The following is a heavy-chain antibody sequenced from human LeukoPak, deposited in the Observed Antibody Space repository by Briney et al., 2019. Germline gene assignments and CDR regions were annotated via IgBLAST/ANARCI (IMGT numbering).Heavy chain of an antibody. CDR2: VSGSGGST. V-gene: IGHV3-23*01. D-gene: IGHD6-19*01. CDR3: AKAGRQQWLGTTTFDY. CDR1: GFTFSSYA. Sequence: GGSLRLSCAASGFTFSSYAMSWVRQAPGKGLEWVSAVSGSGGSTYYADSVKGRFTISRDNSKNTLYLQMNSLRAEDTAVYYCAKAGRQQWLGTTTFDYWGQGTLVTVSS. J-gene: IGHJ4*02.